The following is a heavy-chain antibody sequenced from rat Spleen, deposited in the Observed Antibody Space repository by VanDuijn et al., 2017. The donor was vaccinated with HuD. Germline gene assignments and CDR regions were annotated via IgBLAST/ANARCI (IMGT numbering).Heavy chain of an antibody. CDR3: ARGYYGYPHY. J-gene: IGHJ2*01. CDR1: GFSLTSYN. D-gene: IGHD1-7*01. CDR2: MRYNGDT. V-gene: IGHV2-63*01. Sequence: QVQLKESGPGLVQPSQTLSLTCTVSGFSLTSYNVHWVRQPPGKGLEWMGRMRYNGDTSYNSALKSRLSISRDTSKNQVFLKMNNLQTEDTAMYFCARGYYGYPHYWGQGVMVTVSS.